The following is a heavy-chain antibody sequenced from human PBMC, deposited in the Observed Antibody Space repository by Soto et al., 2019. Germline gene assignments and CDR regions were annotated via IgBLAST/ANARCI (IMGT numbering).Heavy chain of an antibody. Sequence: QMQLVQSGAEVKKPGASVKVACKASGYTFTRHYIHWVRQAPGQGLEWRGIINSSGGHTYYAQKFQVTVALISATSTSTVSMELSSLRSEDTAVYYCARDLLAAGSDALDIWGQGTMVTVSS. CDR3: ARDLLAAGSDALDI. D-gene: IGHD6-13*01. V-gene: IGHV1-46*01. J-gene: IGHJ3*02. CDR2: INSSGGHT. CDR1: GYTFTRHY.